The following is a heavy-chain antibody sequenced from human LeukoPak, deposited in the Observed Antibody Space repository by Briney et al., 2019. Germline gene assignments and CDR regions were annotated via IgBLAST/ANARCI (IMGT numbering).Heavy chain of an antibody. J-gene: IGHJ4*02. V-gene: IGHV3-53*01. CDR3: ARDGYYDSSGYYPLRY. Sequence: GGSLRLSCAASGFTVSSNYMSGVRRAPGKGREWGSVIYSGGSTYYADAVHGRFTISRDNSKNTLYLHMNSLRDEDTAVYYCARDGYYDSSGYYPLRYWGQGTLVTVSS. D-gene: IGHD3-22*01. CDR2: IYSGGST. CDR1: GFTVSSNY.